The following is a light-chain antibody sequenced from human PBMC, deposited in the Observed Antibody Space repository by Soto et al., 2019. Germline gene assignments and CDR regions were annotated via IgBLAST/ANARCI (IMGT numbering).Light chain of an antibody. Sequence: QSVLTQSPSASASLGASVKLTCTLSSGHSSYALAWHQQQPEKGPRYLMKLNSDGSHSKGDGIPDRFSGSSSGAERYLTISSLQSEDEADYYCQTWGTGIVVFGGGTKLTVL. CDR2: LNSDGSH. J-gene: IGLJ2*01. CDR3: QTWGTGIVV. CDR1: SGHSSYA. V-gene: IGLV4-69*01.